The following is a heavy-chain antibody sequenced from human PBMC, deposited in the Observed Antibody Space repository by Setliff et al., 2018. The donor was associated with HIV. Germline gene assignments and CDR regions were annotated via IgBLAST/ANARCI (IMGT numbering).Heavy chain of an antibody. Sequence: SETLSLTCNVSGGSISTYYWSWIRQPPGKGLEWLGYFSYSGSTNFNPSLESRLAMSVDMSKNHFSLKLRSATAADTAVYYCARHGHFYDSSSSDAFDIWGHGTMVTVSS. CDR2: FSYSGST. J-gene: IGHJ3*02. CDR1: GGSISTYY. D-gene: IGHD3-22*01. CDR3: ARHGHFYDSSSSDAFDI. V-gene: IGHV4-59*08.